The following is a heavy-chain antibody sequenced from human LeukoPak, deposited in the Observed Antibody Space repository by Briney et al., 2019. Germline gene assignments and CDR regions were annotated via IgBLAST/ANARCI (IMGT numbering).Heavy chain of an antibody. CDR3: AKEGLLWFGELLQYFDY. D-gene: IGHD3-10*01. Sequence: GGSLRLSCAASGFTLSSYAMSWVRQAPGKGLEWVSAISGSGGSTYYADSVKGRFTISRDNSKNTLYLQMNSLRAEDTAVYYYAKEGLLWFGELLQYFDYWGQGTLVTVSS. CDR2: ISGSGGST. V-gene: IGHV3-23*01. CDR1: GFTLSSYA. J-gene: IGHJ4*02.